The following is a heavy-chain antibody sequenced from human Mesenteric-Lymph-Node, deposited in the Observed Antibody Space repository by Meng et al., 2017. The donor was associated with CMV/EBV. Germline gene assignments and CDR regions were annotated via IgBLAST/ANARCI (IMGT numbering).Heavy chain of an antibody. V-gene: IGHV3-23*01. CDR3: ARDKLKGGLRYCSSTSCYKWLFDY. J-gene: IGHJ4*02. CDR2: ISGSGGST. Sequence: GGSLRLSCAASGFTFSTCAMSWVRQAPGKGLEWVSAISGSGGSTYYADSVKGRFTISRDDSKNTLYLQRNSLRAEDTAVYYCARDKLKGGLRYCSSTSCYKWLFDYWGQGTLVTVSS. CDR1: GFTFSTCA. D-gene: IGHD2-2*02.